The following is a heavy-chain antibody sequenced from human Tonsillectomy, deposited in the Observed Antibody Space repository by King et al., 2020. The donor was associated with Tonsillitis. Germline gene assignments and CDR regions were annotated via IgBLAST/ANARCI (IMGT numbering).Heavy chain of an antibody. CDR3: ARDLASSPWYGGYHYYGMDV. CDR2: VYASGGT. Sequence: VQLQESGPGLVKPSETLSLTCSVSGGSISSYYWSWIRQPAGKGLAWIGRVYASGGTNYNPSLKSRVTMSVDTSKSQFSLQLTSVTAADPAVYYCARDLASSPWYGGYHYYGMDVWGQGTTVTVSS. V-gene: IGHV4-4*07. D-gene: IGHD6-13*01. CDR1: GGSISSYY. J-gene: IGHJ6*02.